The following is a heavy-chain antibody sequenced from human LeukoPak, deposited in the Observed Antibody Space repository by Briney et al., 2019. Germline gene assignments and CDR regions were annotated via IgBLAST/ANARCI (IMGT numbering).Heavy chain of an antibody. CDR3: ARDRQVVGDY. D-gene: IGHD2-15*01. CDR1: GFTFSSYG. J-gene: IGHJ4*02. Sequence: GRSLRLSCAASGFTFSSYGMHWVRQAPGKGLEWVAVIWYEGSNKYYADSVKGRFTISRDNSKNTLYLQMNTLRAENTGGCYFARDRQVVGDYWGQGSMVTVSS. V-gene: IGHV3-33*01. CDR2: IWYEGSNK.